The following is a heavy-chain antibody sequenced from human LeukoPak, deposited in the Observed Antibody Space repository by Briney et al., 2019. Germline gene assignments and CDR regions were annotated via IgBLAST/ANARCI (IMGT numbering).Heavy chain of an antibody. CDR3: AKGGRALYYGFSSFDY. D-gene: IGHD3-10*01. J-gene: IGHJ4*02. CDR1: GFIFSSYG. Sequence: PGGSLRLSCVASGFIFSSYGMHWVRQAPGKGLEWVAFIRYDGSNTYYADSVKGRFTISRDNSKNTLYLQMSSLRAEDTAVYYCAKGGRALYYGFSSFDYWGQGTLVTVSS. CDR2: IRYDGSNT. V-gene: IGHV3-30*02.